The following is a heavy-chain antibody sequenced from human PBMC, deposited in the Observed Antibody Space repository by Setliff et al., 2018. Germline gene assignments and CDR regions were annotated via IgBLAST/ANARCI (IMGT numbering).Heavy chain of an antibody. V-gene: IGHV3-7*04. Sequence: GGSLRLSCAASRFTFSNYWMSWVRQAPGKGLEWVANIKQDESQKFYVDTVKGRFSSSRDNAKNSLYLQMNALRVEDTAVYYCARGPGSGNTYWFDHWGQGTLVTVSS. CDR3: ARGPGSGNTYWFDH. D-gene: IGHD3-10*01. CDR2: IKQDESQK. J-gene: IGHJ5*02. CDR1: RFTFSNYW.